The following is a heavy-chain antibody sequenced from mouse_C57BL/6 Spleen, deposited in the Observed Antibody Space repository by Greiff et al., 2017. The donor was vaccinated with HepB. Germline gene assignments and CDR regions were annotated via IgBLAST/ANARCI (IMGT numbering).Heavy chain of an antibody. V-gene: IGHV1-81*01. Sequence: QVQLQQSGAELARPGASVKLSCKASGYTFTSYGISWVKQRTGQGLEWIGEIYPRSGNTYYNEKFKGKATLTADKSSSTAYMELRSLTSEDSAVYFCAREGYYGSGGNYFDYWGQGTTLTVSS. CDR2: IYPRSGNT. D-gene: IGHD1-1*01. J-gene: IGHJ2*01. CDR3: AREGYYGSGGNYFDY. CDR1: GYTFTSYG.